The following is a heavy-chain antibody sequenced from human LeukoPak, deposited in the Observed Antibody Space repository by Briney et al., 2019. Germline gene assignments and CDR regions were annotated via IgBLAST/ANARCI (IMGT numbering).Heavy chain of an antibody. CDR2: IYYSGIT. Sequence: SETLSLTCTVSGGSISNSYWSWIRQPPGKGLEWIGYIYYSGITNYNPSLKSRVTISVDTPKNQFSLKLSSVTAADTAVYYCARLRDLYNILDYWGQGTLVTVSS. V-gene: IGHV4-59*12. J-gene: IGHJ4*02. D-gene: IGHD1-1*01. CDR3: ARLRDLYNILDY. CDR1: GGSISNSY.